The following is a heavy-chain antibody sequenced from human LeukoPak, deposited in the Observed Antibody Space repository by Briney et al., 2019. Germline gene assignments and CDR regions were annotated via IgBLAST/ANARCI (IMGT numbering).Heavy chain of an antibody. CDR2: INLSSGTT. CDR3: ARDLPTGYGSKAY. Sequence: ASVKVSCKSSGNTLSNNDMHWVRQAPGQGLEWMGVINLSSGTTIFAQNFQGRVTMTRDTSTGTVFMELSSLRSDDTAVYYCARDLPTGYGSKAYWGQGTLVTVSS. D-gene: IGHD3-10*01. CDR1: GNTLSNND. J-gene: IGHJ4*02. V-gene: IGHV1-46*01.